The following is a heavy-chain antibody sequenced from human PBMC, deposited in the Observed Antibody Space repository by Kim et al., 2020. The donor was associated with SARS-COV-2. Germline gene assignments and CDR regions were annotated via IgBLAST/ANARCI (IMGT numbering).Heavy chain of an antibody. CDR2: ISADESNK. CDR1: GFTFGNTH. D-gene: IGHD6-19*01. J-gene: IGHJ4*01. Sequence: GGSLRLSCAGSGFTFGNTHMHWVRQAPGKGLEWVSLISADESNKDYVDSVKGRFTVSRDNSQNTLFLQIDSLRVEDTAVYYCAREGHSSGRAGGYDYLG. V-gene: IGHV3-30*03. CDR3: AREGHSSGRAGGYDY.